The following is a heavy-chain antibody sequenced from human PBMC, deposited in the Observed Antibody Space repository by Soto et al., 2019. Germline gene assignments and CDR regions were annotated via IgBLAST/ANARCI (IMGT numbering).Heavy chain of an antibody. CDR1: GFTLSDYT. J-gene: IGHJ4*02. V-gene: IGHV3-21*01. Sequence: GGSLRLSCAASGFTLSDYTMNWVRQAPGKGLEWVSSISSSGDYIYYADSLKGRFTISRDSPKSSLYLQMNSLRAEDTAVYYCAIALWIRLWLLYYWGQGTLVTVS. CDR2: ISSSGDYI. CDR3: AIALWIRLWLLYY. D-gene: IGHD5-18*01.